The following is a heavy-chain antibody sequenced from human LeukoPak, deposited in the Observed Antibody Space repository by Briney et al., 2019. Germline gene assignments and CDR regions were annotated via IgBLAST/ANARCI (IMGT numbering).Heavy chain of an antibody. CDR2: IYYSGST. D-gene: IGHD3-3*01. Sequence: SETLSLTCTVSGGSISSYYWSWIRQPPGKGLEWIGYIYYSGSTNYNPSLKSRVTISVDTSKNQFSLKLSSVTAADTAVYYCARGAATYYDFWSGYYRDYYYYYMDVWGKGTTVTVS. CDR3: ARGAATYYDFWSGYYRDYYYYYMDV. CDR1: GGSISSYY. V-gene: IGHV4-59*01. J-gene: IGHJ6*03.